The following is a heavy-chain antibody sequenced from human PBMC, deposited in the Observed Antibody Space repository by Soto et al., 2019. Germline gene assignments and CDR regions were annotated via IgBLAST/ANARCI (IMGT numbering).Heavy chain of an antibody. CDR2: IIPILGIA. CDR3: ERDQFSVTTGHYFDY. CDR1: GGTFSSYT. V-gene: IGHV1-69*04. D-gene: IGHD4-17*01. J-gene: IGHJ4*02. Sequence: SVKVSCKASGGTFSSYTISWVRQAPGQGLEWMGRIIPILGIANYAQKFQGRVTITADKSTSTAYMELSSLRSEDTAVYYCERDQFSVTTGHYFDYWGQGTLVTVSS.